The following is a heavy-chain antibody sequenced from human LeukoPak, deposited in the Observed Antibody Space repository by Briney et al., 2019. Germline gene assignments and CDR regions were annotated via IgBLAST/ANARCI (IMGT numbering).Heavy chain of an antibody. J-gene: IGHJ3*02. V-gene: IGHV4-39*07. Sequence: SETLSLTCTVSGGSISSSSYYWGWIRQPPGKGLEWIGSIYYSGSTYHNPSLKSRVTISVDTSKNQFSLKLSSVTAADTAVYYCARVDNSGSAVAGVPLALDAFDIWGQGTMVTVSS. D-gene: IGHD6-19*01. CDR2: IYYSGST. CDR3: ARVDNSGSAVAGVPLALDAFDI. CDR1: GGSISSSSYY.